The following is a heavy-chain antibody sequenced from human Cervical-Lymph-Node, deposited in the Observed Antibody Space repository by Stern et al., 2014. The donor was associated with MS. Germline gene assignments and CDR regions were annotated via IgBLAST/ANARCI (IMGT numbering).Heavy chain of an antibody. V-gene: IGHV1-18*01. CDR2: LSPANGNT. CDR1: GYTFTYYA. J-gene: IGHJ4*02. Sequence: QEQLVQSGAEVKKPGASVNVSCKTSGYTFTYYAISWIRKAPGQGLEWVGSLSPANGNTNFVQKLQGRVAMTTDTSTSTAYMELRSLRSDDTAVYYCARDDDYTRRAIDYWGQGTLVTVSS. CDR3: ARDDDYTRRAIDY. D-gene: IGHD4-11*01.